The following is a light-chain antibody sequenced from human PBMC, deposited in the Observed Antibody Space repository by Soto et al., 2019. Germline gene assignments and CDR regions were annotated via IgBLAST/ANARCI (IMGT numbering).Light chain of an antibody. V-gene: IGLV7-46*01. CDR1: TGAVTSSHY. J-gene: IGLJ3*02. CDR3: LLSYSGTSWV. CDR2: DTS. Sequence: QTVVTQEPSLTVSPGGTVTLTCGSTTGAVTSSHYPYWFQQKPGQAPRTLNYDTSNKHSWTPARFSGSLLGGKAALTLAGVQTDDEADYYCLLSYSGTSWVFGGGTKLTVL.